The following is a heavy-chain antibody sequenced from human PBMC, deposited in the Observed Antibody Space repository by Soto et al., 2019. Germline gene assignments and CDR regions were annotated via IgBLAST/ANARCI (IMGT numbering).Heavy chain of an antibody. V-gene: IGHV3-53*01. Sequence: GGSLRLSCAASGFTVSSNYMSWVRQAPGKGLEWVSVIYSGGSTYYADSVKGRFTISRDNSKNTLYLQMNSLRAEDTAVYYCARDGSGYSGYYYYGMDVWGQGTTVTVSS. CDR3: ARDGSGYSGYYYYGMDV. CDR1: GFTVSSNY. J-gene: IGHJ6*02. D-gene: IGHD3-22*01. CDR2: IYSGGST.